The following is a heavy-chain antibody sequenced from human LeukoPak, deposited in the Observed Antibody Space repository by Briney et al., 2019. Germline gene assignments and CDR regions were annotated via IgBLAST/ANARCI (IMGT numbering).Heavy chain of an antibody. V-gene: IGHV3-23*01. CDR1: GFTFSSYG. CDR3: AKGQYCSGGSCYEDY. J-gene: IGHJ4*02. D-gene: IGHD2-15*01. CDR2: ISGSGGST. Sequence: GGSLRLSCAASGFTFSSYGMSWVRQAPGKGLEWVSAISGSGGSTYYADSVKGRFTISRDNSKNTLYLQMNSLRAEDTAVYYCAKGQYCSGGSCYEDYWGQGTLVTVSS.